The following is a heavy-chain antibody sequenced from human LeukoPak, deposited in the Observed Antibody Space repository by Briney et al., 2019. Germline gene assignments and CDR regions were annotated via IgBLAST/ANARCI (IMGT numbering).Heavy chain of an antibody. CDR1: GFTFSSYA. V-gene: IGHV3-23*01. J-gene: IGHJ5*02. Sequence: GGSLRLSCAASGFTFSSYAMSWVRQAPGKGLEWVSAISGSGGSTYYADSVKGRFTISRDNSKNTLYLQMNSLRAEDAAVYYCAKDPQQQLPMNWFDPWGQGTMVTVSS. D-gene: IGHD6-13*01. CDR2: ISGSGGST. CDR3: AKDPQQQLPMNWFDP.